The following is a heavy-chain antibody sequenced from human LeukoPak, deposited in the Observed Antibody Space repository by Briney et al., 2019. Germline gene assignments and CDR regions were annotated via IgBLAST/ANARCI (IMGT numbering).Heavy chain of an antibody. J-gene: IGHJ4*02. D-gene: IGHD5-12*01. CDR2: INHSGST. CDR1: GGSFSGYY. V-gene: IGHV4-34*01. CDR3: ARQGYSAYEILDY. Sequence: SETLSLTCAVYGGSFSGYYWSWIRQPPGKGLEWIGEINHSGSTNHNPSLKSRGTISVDTSKNQFSLKLSSVTAADTAVYYCARQGYSAYEILDYWGQGTLVTVSS.